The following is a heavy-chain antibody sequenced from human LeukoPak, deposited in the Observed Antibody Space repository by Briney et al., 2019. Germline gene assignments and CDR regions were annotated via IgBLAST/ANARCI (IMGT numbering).Heavy chain of an antibody. CDR2: INPSGGST. D-gene: IGHD2-21*02. CDR1: GYTFTSYY. Sequence: ASVKVSCKASGYTFTSYYMHWVRQAPGQGLEWMGIINPSGGSTSYAQKFQGRVTMTRDTSTSTVYMELSSLRSEDTAVYYCAREIAYCGGDCYSNQYYFDYWGQGTLVTVSS. V-gene: IGHV1-46*01. CDR3: AREIAYCGGDCYSNQYYFDY. J-gene: IGHJ4*02.